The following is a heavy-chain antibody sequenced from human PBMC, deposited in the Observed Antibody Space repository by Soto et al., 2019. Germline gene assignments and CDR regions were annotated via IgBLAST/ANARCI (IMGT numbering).Heavy chain of an antibody. D-gene: IGHD2-21*01. J-gene: IGHJ4*02. CDR1: GFSFDDYA. V-gene: IGHV3-9*01. Sequence: EVKLVESGGGWVQPGRYLRLSCAASGFSFDDYAMHWVRQLPGKGLERFAGIGWRSFTLGYANSVKGRFTISRDNAQNFLYLQMDDLRAEDSALYFCAKDRLASSRGRFDVWGQGTLVTVSS. CDR2: IGWRSFTL. CDR3: AKDRLASSRGRFDV.